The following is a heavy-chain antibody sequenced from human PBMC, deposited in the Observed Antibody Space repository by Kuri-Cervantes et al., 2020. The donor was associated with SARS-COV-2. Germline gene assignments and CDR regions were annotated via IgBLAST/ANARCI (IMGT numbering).Heavy chain of an antibody. D-gene: IGHD6-13*01. CDR2: ISYDGSNK. J-gene: IGHJ6*03. Sequence: GESLKISCAASGFTFSSYAMHWVRQAPGKGLEWVAVISYDGSNKYYADSVKGRFTISRDNSKNTLYLQMNSLRSEDTAVYYCARGHSSSWYPFAHYYYYYMDVWGQGTLVTVSS. V-gene: IGHV3-30*01. CDR1: GFTFSSYA. CDR3: ARGHSSSWYPFAHYYYYYMDV.